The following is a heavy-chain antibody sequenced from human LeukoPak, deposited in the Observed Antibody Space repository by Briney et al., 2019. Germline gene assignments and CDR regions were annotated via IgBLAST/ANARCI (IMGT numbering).Heavy chain of an antibody. D-gene: IGHD1-26*01. CDR3: ARESGGSYYLGPLDAFDI. Sequence: GGSLRLSCAASGFTFSSYGMHWVRQAPGKGLEWVTVIWFDGSNKYCADSVKGRFTISRDNSKNTLCLQMNSLRAEDTAVYYCARESGGSYYLGPLDAFDIWGQGTMVTVSS. J-gene: IGHJ3*02. CDR1: GFTFSSYG. CDR2: IWFDGSNK. V-gene: IGHV3-33*01.